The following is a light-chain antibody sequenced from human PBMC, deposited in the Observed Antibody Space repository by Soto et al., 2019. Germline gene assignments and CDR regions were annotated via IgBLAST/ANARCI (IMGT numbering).Light chain of an antibody. Sequence: EIVLTQSPGTLSVSPGQRATLSCRSSQRVSSNYLAWYQQKPGQAPRLLIYGASSRATGIPDRFSGSGSGTDFTLTISRLEPEDFAVYFCQQYGRSPGTFGQGTKVEIK. CDR3: QQYGRSPGT. J-gene: IGKJ1*01. CDR1: QRVSSNY. V-gene: IGKV3-20*01. CDR2: GAS.